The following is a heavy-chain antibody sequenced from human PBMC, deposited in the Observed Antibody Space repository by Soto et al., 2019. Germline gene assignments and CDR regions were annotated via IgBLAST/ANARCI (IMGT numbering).Heavy chain of an antibody. CDR1: GYTFTGYY. J-gene: IGHJ4*02. V-gene: IGHV1-2*02. CDR2: INANSGGT. Sequence: ASVKVSCKASGYTFTGYYMHWMRQAPGLGLEWMGWINANSGGTKYEQKFQGRVTMTRDTSISTAYMELTRLTSDDTAIYYCARAGLTTLEMATTFWGQGTLVTSP. CDR3: ARAGLTTLEMATTF. D-gene: IGHD1-1*01.